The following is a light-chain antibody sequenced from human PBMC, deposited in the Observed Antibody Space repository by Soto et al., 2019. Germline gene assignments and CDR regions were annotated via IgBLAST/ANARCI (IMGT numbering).Light chain of an antibody. Sequence: QSVLTQSPSASASLGASVKLTCTLSSGHSNYAIAWHQQQPEKGPRYLMKLNSDGSHNKGDGIPDRFSGSSSGAERYLTISSLQSEDEADYYCQTWGTGPWVFGGGTKLTVL. CDR1: SGHSNYA. V-gene: IGLV4-69*01. CDR3: QTWGTGPWV. J-gene: IGLJ3*02. CDR2: LNSDGSH.